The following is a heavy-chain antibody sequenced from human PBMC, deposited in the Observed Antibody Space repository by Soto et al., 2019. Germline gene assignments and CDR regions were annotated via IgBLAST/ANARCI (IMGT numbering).Heavy chain of an antibody. Sequence: SVKVSCKASGGTFSSYTISWVRQAPGQGLEWMGRIIPILGIANYAQKFQGRVTITADKSTSTAYMELSSLRSEDTAVYYCARDLDIHWFDPWGQGTLVTVSS. V-gene: IGHV1-69*04. J-gene: IGHJ5*02. D-gene: IGHD3-9*01. CDR1: GGTFSSYT. CDR3: ARDLDIHWFDP. CDR2: IIPILGIA.